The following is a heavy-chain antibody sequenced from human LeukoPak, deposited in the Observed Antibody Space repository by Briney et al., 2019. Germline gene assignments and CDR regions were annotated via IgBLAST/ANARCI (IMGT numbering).Heavy chain of an antibody. V-gene: IGHV4-31*03. Sequence: SETLSLTCTVSGGSISSGGYYWSWIRQHPGKGLEWIGYIYYSGSTYYNPSLKSRVTISVDTSKNQFSLRLSSVTAADTAVYYCARVDYGDYRFDYWGQGTLVTVSS. CDR2: IYYSGST. CDR1: GGSISSGGYY. D-gene: IGHD4-17*01. J-gene: IGHJ4*02. CDR3: ARVDYGDYRFDY.